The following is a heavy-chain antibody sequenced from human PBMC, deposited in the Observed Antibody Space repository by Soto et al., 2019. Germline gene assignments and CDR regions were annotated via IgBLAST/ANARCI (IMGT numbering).Heavy chain of an antibody. CDR1: GFTFSNYD. D-gene: IGHD2-2*01. Sequence: EVQLVESGGGLVQPGGSLRLSCAASGFTFSNYDMHWVRQATGRGLEWVSAIGRSGDTYYPGSVKGRFTISRENAKNSLYLQMNSLRAGDMAVYYCARGLVPDYWGQGILVTVSS. CDR3: ARGLVPDY. J-gene: IGHJ4*02. V-gene: IGHV3-13*01. CDR2: IGRSGDT.